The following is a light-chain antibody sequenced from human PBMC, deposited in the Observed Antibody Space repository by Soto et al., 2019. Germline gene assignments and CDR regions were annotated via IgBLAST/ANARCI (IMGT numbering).Light chain of an antibody. CDR1: QSISSW. CDR2: DAS. CDR3: QQYSTYPWT. Sequence: DIQITQSPSTLSASVGDRVTITCRASQSISSWLAWYQQKPGKAPKVLIFDASSLESGVPSRFSGSGSATEFTLTISXLQPDDFATYYCQQYSTYPWTFGQGTKV. J-gene: IGKJ1*01. V-gene: IGKV1-5*01.